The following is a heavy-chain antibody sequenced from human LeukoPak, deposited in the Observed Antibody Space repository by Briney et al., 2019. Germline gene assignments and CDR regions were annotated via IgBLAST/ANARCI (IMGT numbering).Heavy chain of an antibody. CDR3: ARETYYYDSSGYYYSRGKDY. V-gene: IGHV3-48*03. CDR2: ISSSGSDI. J-gene: IGHJ4*02. Sequence: GGSLRLSCAASGFTFSNYEMHWVRQAPGKGLEWVSYISSSGSDIYYADSVKGRFTISRDNAKNSLYLHMNSLRAEDTAVYYCARETYYYDSSGYYYSRGKDYWGQGTLVTVSS. D-gene: IGHD3-22*01. CDR1: GFTFSNYE.